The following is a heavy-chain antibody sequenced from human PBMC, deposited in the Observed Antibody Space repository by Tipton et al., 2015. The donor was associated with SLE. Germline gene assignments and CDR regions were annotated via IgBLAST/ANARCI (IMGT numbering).Heavy chain of an antibody. V-gene: IGHV4-34*01. Sequence: TLSLTCAVYGGSFSGYYWSWIRQPPGKGLEWIVSLYYGETTHYNPSFVSPFTISPDTSKNQFSLRLTSVTAADSAVYYCGRHVSKGWPYYSGLDLWGQGTTVTVSS. CDR2: LYYGETT. J-gene: IGHJ6*02. CDR1: GGSFSGYY. D-gene: IGHD3-22*01. CDR3: GRHVSKGWPYYSGLDL.